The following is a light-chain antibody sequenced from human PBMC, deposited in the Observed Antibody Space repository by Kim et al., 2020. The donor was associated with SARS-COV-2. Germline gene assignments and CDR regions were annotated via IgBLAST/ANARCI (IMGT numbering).Light chain of an antibody. V-gene: IGKV3-11*01. Sequence: SLSPGEGAPLSCRASQSVSNYLAWYQQKPGQAPRLLIYDVVYRATGVPARFSGSGSGTDFTLTISSLEPEDFAVYYCQQRSNRLLTFGGGTKVEI. CDR3: QQRSNRLLT. CDR2: DVV. J-gene: IGKJ4*01. CDR1: QSVSNY.